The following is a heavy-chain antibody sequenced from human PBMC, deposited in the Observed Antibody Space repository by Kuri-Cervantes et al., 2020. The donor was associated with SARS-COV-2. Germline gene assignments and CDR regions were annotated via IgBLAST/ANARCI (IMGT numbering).Heavy chain of an antibody. Sequence: GESLKISCAASGFTFSSHGMHWVRQAPGKGLEWVAFIRYDGSNKYYADSVKGRFTISRDNSKNTLYLQMNSLRAEDTAVYYCAKDPVYYYYYMDVWGKGTTVTVSS. J-gene: IGHJ6*03. V-gene: IGHV3-30*02. CDR1: GFTFSSHG. CDR2: IRYDGSNK. CDR3: AKDPVYYYYYMDV.